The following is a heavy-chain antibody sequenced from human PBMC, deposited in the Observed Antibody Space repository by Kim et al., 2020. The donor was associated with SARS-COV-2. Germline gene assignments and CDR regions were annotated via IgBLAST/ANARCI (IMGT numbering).Heavy chain of an antibody. CDR3: AKDPYYHASGNYDC. CDR2: IIATGSST. D-gene: IGHD3-10*01. CDR1: GFTFRNYA. Sequence: GGSLRLSCAASGFTFRNYAMGWVRQAPGGGLEWVSGIIATGSSTYYTDSVKGRFTISRDNSKNTLFLQMNSLRAEDTAAYYCAKDPYYHASGNYDCWGQG. V-gene: IGHV3-23*01. J-gene: IGHJ4*02.